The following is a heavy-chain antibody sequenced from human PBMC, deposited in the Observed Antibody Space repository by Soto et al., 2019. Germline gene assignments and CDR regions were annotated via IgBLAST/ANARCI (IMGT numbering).Heavy chain of an antibody. V-gene: IGHV3-23*01. CDR1: GFTFSSYD. Sequence: QPGGSLRLSCAASGFTFSSYDMNWVRQAPGKGLEWVSAIGVYANTYYADSVKGRFTISRDDSRNTVHLQLNSLRVDDTAVYYCAKESTVGSPGDYFDSWGQGTLVTVSS. CDR3: AKESTVGSPGDYFDS. D-gene: IGHD1-26*01. CDR2: IGVYANT. J-gene: IGHJ4*02.